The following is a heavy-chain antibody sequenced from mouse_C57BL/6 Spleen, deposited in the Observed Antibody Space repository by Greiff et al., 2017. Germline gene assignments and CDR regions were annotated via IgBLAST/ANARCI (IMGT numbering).Heavy chain of an antibody. V-gene: IGHV5-9*01. CDR2: ISGGGGNT. CDR3: ARVYYGYYFDY. D-gene: IGHD1-1*01. Sequence: EVKVEESGGGLVKPGGSLKLSCAASGFTFSSYTMSWVRQTPEKRLEWVATISGGGGNTYYPDSVKGRFTISRDNAKNTLYLQMSSLRSEDTALYYCARVYYGYYFDYWGQGTTLTVSS. CDR1: GFTFSSYT. J-gene: IGHJ2*01.